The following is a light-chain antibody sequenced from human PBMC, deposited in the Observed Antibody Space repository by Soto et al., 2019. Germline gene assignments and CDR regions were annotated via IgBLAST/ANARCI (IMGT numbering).Light chain of an antibody. V-gene: IGKV3-15*01. CDR1: QSVSIN. CDR2: GAS. J-gene: IGKJ1*01. CDR3: QQYNNWPGT. Sequence: EIVMTQSPATLSVSPGERATLSCRASQSVSINLAWYQQKPGQAPRLLIYGASTRATGIPARFSGSGSGTEFTLTISSLQSADFAVYYCQQYNNWPGTFGQGTKVEIK.